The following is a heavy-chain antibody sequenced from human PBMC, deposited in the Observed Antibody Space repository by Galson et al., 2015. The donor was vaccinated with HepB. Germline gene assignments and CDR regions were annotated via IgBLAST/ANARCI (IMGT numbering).Heavy chain of an antibody. D-gene: IGHD3-10*01. V-gene: IGHV1-2*02. CDR1: GYTFTGYY. CDR2: INPNSGGT. J-gene: IGHJ4*02. Sequence: SVKVSCKASGYTFTGYYMHWVRQAPGQGLEWMGWINPNSGGTNYAQKFQGRVTMTRDTSISTAYMELSRLRSDDTAVYYCARDGMVRGVIGYFDYWGQGTLVTVSS. CDR3: ARDGMVRGVIGYFDY.